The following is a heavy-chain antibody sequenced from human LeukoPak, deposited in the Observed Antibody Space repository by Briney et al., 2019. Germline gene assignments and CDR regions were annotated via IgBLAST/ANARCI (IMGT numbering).Heavy chain of an antibody. CDR2: FNGNNGDT. Sequence: ASVKVSCKASGFTVSYYYIHWVRQAPGQGLEWMGWFNGNNGDTYSAQKFQGRVTPTRDTSTSTVYMDLTRLSSDDTAVYYCARDWNRGFDPWGQGTPVTVSS. D-gene: IGHD1-1*01. J-gene: IGHJ5*02. CDR3: ARDWNRGFDP. V-gene: IGHV1-2*02. CDR1: GFTVSYYY.